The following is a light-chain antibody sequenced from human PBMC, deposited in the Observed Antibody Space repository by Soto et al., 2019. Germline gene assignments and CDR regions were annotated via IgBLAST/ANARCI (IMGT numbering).Light chain of an antibody. V-gene: IGKV1-39*01. CDR3: QQSYSIRSWT. CDR1: QTVGSF. CDR2: AAS. J-gene: IGKJ1*01. Sequence: DIQMTQSPPSLSASVGDRVTITCRASQTVGSFLNWYQQRPGRAPNLLIYAASNLPTGGPSRFSGSGSGTDFTLTINSLQPEDFGTYYCQQSYSIRSWTFGQGTKVDIK.